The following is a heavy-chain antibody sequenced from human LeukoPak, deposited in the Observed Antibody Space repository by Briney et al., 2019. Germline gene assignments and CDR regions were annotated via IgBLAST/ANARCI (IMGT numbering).Heavy chain of an antibody. CDR2: IIPIFGKT. D-gene: IGHD3-22*01. V-gene: IGHV1-69*13. J-gene: IGHJ4*02. Sequence: GASVKVSCKASGYTFTSYDINWVRQAPGQGLEWMGGIIPIFGKTNYAQKFQGRVTITADESTSTAYLEVNSLTSADTAMCYCARDYDSSGPQKNFFDFWGQGTLVTVSS. CDR3: ARDYDSSGPQKNFFDF. CDR1: GYTFTSYD.